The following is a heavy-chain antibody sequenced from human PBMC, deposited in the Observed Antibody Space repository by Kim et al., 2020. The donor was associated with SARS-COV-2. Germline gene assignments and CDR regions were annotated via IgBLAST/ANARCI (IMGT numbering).Heavy chain of an antibody. CDR2: INTNTGNP. D-gene: IGHD3-22*01. V-gene: IGHV7-4-1*02. J-gene: IGHJ2*01. CDR1: GYTFTSYA. Sequence: ASVKVSCKASGYTFTSYAMHWVRQAPGQGLEWMGWINTNTGNPTYAQGFTGRFVFSLDTSVSTTYLQISSLKAEDTAVYYCASEKRYYDSSGYPVSHWYFDLWGRGTLVTVSS. CDR3: ASEKRYYDSSGYPVSHWYFDL.